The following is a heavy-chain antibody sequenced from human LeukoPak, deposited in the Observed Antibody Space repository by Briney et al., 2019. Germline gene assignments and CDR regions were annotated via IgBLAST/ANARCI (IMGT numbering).Heavy chain of an antibody. CDR3: AKDPIAVAGKGFDY. CDR2: IRYDGSNK. D-gene: IGHD6-19*01. J-gene: IGHJ4*02. CDR1: GFTFSSYG. Sequence: GGSLRLSCAASGFTFSSYGMHWVRQAPGKGLEWVAFIRYDGSNKYYADSVKGRFTISRDNSKNTLYLQMNSLRAEDTAVYYCAKDPIAVAGKGFDYWGQGTLVTVSS. V-gene: IGHV3-30*02.